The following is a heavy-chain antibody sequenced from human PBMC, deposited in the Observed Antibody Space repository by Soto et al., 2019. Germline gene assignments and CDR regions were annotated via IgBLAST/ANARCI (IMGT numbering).Heavy chain of an antibody. CDR1: GGTFSSYA. D-gene: IGHD3-22*01. CDR3: AREVVRYYDSSGYYSFDY. V-gene: IGHV1-69*01. CDR2: IIPIFGTA. J-gene: IGHJ4*02. Sequence: QVQLVQSGAEVKKPGSSVKVSCTASGGTFSSYAISWVRQAPGQGLEWMGGIIPIFGTANYAQKFQGRVTITADESTSTAYMELSSLRSEDTAVYYCAREVVRYYDSSGYYSFDYWGQGTLVTVSS.